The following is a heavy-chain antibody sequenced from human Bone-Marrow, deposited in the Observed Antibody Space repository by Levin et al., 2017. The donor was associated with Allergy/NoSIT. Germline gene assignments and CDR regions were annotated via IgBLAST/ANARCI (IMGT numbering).Heavy chain of an antibody. V-gene: IGHV3-73*01. CDR3: TRHVETHSAFSDF. CDR1: GFTFSGSA. D-gene: IGHD1-26*01. J-gene: IGHJ4*02. Sequence: PGGSLRLSCAASGFTFSGSAMSWVRQASGKGLEWVGRIRSESNSYATAYAASVKGRFTISRDDSKNTAYLQMNSLKTEDTAVYYCTRHVETHSAFSDFWGQGTLVTVSS. CDR2: IRSESNSYAT.